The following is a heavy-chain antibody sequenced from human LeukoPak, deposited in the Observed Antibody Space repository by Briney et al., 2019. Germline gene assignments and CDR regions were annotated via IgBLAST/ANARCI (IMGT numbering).Heavy chain of an antibody. CDR2: IYFSGST. J-gene: IGHJ4*02. D-gene: IGHD3-10*01. V-gene: IGHV4-39*07. Sequence: SETLSLTCTVSGGSISSSSYYWGWIRQPPGKGLEWIGSIYFSGSTYYSPSLKSRVTISVDTSKNQFSLKLSSVTAADTAVYYCARVKDSLLWFGELYGAHFDYWGQGTLVTVSS. CDR3: ARVKDSLLWFGELYGAHFDY. CDR1: GGSISSSSYY.